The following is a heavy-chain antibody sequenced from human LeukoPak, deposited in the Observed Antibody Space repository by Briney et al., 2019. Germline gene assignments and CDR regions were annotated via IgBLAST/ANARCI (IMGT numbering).Heavy chain of an antibody. V-gene: IGHV3-9*01. CDR1: GFTLNNFA. CDR2: IGWNGDDI. D-gene: IGHD3-22*01. J-gene: IGHJ4*02. Sequence: PGGSLRLSCAASGFTLNNFALHWVRQAPGKGLEWVSGIGWNGDDIAYVDSVKGRFTISRDNAKKALYLQMNSLRAEDTAVYYCVKDGDPSGYPRGLFDYWGQGSLVTVSS. CDR3: VKDGDPSGYPRGLFDY.